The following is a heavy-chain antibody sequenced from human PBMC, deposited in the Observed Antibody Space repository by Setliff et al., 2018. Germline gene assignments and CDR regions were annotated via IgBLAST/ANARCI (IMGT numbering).Heavy chain of an antibody. CDR1: GFTFVNYW. J-gene: IGHJ4*02. V-gene: IGHV3-74*01. CDR2: VNSDGSST. D-gene: IGHD5-18*01. CDR3: ARDSVGYSYGYYFDH. Sequence: PGGSLRLSCAASGFTFVNYWMHWVRQAPGKGLVWVSRVNSDGSSTIYADSVKGRFTISRDNSKNTLYLQMNSLRAEDTAVYYCARDSVGYSYGYYFDHWGRGTLVTVSS.